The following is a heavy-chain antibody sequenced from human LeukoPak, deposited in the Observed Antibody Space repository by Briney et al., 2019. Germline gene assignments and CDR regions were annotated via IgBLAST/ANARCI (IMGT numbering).Heavy chain of an antibody. CDR3: ASGYSYGYPFDY. Sequence: PGGSLRVSCAASGFTFSNYAMSWVRQAPGKGLEWVSSMSASGGSTYYADSVKGRFTISRDNAKNTLCLQMNSLRAEDTAVYYCASGYSYGYPFDYWGQGTLVTVSS. CDR1: GFTFSNYA. CDR2: MSASGGST. D-gene: IGHD5-18*01. J-gene: IGHJ4*02. V-gene: IGHV3-23*01.